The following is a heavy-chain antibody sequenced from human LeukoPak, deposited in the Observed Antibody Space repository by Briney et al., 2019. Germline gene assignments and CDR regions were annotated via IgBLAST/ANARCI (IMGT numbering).Heavy chain of an antibody. CDR2: IYYNGNT. V-gene: IGHV4-39*01. CDR1: GGSISSSGYY. Sequence: SETLSLTCAVSGGSISSSGYYWAWIRQPPGRGLEWIATIYYNGNTYYNPSLKSRVTISIDTSKNQFSLKLSSVTAADTAVYYCARLTPSPAFDYWGQGTLATVSS. J-gene: IGHJ4*02. CDR3: ARLTPSPAFDY.